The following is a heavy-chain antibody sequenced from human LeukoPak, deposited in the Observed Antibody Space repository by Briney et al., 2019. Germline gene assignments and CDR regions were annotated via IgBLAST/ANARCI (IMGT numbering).Heavy chain of an antibody. D-gene: IGHD6-25*01. CDR1: THSPATGYY. Sequence: SETLSLTRAVPTHSPATGYYSVWILQPPGKALEWIGSIYRDGSTYYNPSLKSRVTISVDTSRNQFSIDLSSVTAADTAVYYCARLAAATSFDNWGQGTLVTVSS. CDR2: IYRDGST. CDR3: ARLAAATSFDN. J-gene: IGHJ4*02. V-gene: IGHV4-38-2*01.